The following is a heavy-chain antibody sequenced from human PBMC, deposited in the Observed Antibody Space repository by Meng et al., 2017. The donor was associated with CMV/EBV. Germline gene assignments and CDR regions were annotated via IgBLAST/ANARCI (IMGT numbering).Heavy chain of an antibody. V-gene: IGHV3-30-3*01. CDR3: ARAKMNWNVIDAFDI. CDR2: ISYDGSNK. CDR1: GFTFSSYA. D-gene: IGHD1-1*01. J-gene: IGHJ3*02. Sequence: GESLKISCAASGFTFSSYAMHWVRQAPGKGLEWVAVISYDGSNKYYADSVKGRFTISRDNSKNALYLQMNSLRAEDTAVYYCARAKMNWNVIDAFDIWSQGTMVTVSS.